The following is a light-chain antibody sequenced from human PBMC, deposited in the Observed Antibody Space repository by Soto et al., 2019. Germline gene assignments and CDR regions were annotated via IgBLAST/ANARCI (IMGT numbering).Light chain of an antibody. J-gene: IGLJ2*01. V-gene: IGLV4-69*01. CDR3: QPWGSGIHVG. CDR1: SGHSSYA. CDR2: VNSDGSH. Sequence: QSVLTQSPSASASLGASVKLTCTLSSGHSSYAIAWHQQQPEKGPRYLMKVNSDGSHSKGDGIPDRFSGSSSGAERYLTISGLQSEDEGDYYCQPWGSGIHVGFGGGTKLTVL.